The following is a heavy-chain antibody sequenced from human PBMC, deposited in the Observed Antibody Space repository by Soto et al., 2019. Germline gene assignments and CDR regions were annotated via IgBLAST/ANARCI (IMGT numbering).Heavy chain of an antibody. Sequence: QITLKESGPTLVKPTQTLTLTCTFSGFSLTTTGVGVGWLRQPPGKALEWLALIYWDDDKLYSPSLSRRLTITKDTSKNQVVLTMTNMDPDDTATYYCAQRLCDRSCAWDAGYFDYWGQGTLVAVSS. J-gene: IGHJ4*02. D-gene: IGHD1-26*01. CDR1: GFSLTTTGVG. V-gene: IGHV2-5*02. CDR2: IYWDDDK. CDR3: AQRLCDRSCAWDAGYFDY.